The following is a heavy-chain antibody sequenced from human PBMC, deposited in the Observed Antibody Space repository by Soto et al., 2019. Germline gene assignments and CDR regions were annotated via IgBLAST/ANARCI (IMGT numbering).Heavy chain of an antibody. CDR1: GDSVSSNSAA. V-gene: IGHV6-1*01. CDR3: ARGLTGEPRPTPRDI. CDR2: TYYRSKWYN. D-gene: IGHD7-27*01. Sequence: SQTLSLTCAISGDSVSSNSAAWNWIRQSPSRGLELLGRTYYRSKWYNDDAGSVKSRITINPDTSKNQFSLQLNSVTPEDTAVYYCARGLTGEPRPTPRDIWGQGTMVTVSS. J-gene: IGHJ3*02.